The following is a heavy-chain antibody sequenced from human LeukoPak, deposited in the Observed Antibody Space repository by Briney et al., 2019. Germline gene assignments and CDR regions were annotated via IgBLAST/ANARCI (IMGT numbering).Heavy chain of an antibody. CDR2: INPNSGGT. CDR1: GYTFTGYY. V-gene: IGHV1-2*02. D-gene: IGHD6-13*01. Sequence: ASVKVSCKASGYTFTGYYMHWVRQAPGQGLEWMGWINPNSGGTNYAQKFQGRVTMTRDTSISTAYMELNRLRSDDTAVYYCARDLAEAAAGYYYYGMDVWGQGTTVTVSS. CDR3: ARDLAEAAAGYYYYGMDV. J-gene: IGHJ6*02.